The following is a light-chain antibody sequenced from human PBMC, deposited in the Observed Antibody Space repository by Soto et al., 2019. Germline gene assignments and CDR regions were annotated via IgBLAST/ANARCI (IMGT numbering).Light chain of an antibody. Sequence: EILMTQSPATVPVSPGERVTLSCRASQSVSIDLAWYQQKPGQAPRLLIYGASTRATDIPATFTGSGSGTEFTLTISILQSEDIAVYYCQQYNKCPQTFGQGTKVEIK. J-gene: IGKJ1*01. CDR1: QSVSID. V-gene: IGKV3-15*01. CDR2: GAS. CDR3: QQYNKCPQT.